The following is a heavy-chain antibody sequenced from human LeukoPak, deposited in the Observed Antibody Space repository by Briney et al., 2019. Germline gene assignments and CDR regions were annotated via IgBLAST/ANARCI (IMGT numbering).Heavy chain of an antibody. Sequence: GGSLRLSCAASGFTFSSYAMSWVRQAPGNRLEWVSAISGSGGSTYYADSVKGRFTISRDNSKNTLYLQMNSLRAEDTAVYYCAKCWGARLPRVTWFDPWGQGTLVTVSS. CDR2: ISGSGGST. V-gene: IGHV3-23*01. D-gene: IGHD7-27*01. CDR1: GFTFSSYA. CDR3: AKCWGARLPRVTWFDP. J-gene: IGHJ5*02.